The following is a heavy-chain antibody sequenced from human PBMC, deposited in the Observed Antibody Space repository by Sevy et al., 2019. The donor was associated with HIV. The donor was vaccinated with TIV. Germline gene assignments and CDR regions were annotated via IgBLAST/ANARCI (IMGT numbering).Heavy chain of an antibody. CDR1: GFTFSSYW. V-gene: IGHV3-74*01. CDR3: AREYSGTYYYFDY. D-gene: IGHD1-26*01. J-gene: IGHJ4*02. Sequence: GGSLRLSCAASGFTFSSYWMHWVRQAPGKGLVWVSRINSGGSSTNYADSVKGRFTISRDNAKNTLYLQMNSLGDEDTAVYYCAREYSGTYYYFDYWGQGTLVTVSS. CDR2: INSGGSST.